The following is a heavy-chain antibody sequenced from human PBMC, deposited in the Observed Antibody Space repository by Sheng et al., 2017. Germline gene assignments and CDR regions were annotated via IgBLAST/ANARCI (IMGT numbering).Heavy chain of an antibody. V-gene: IGHV1-69*10. CDR1: GGTFSSYA. J-gene: IGHJ6*03. Sequence: QVQLVQSGAEVKKPGSSVKVSCKASGGTFSSYAISWVRQAPGQGLEWMGGIIPILGIANYAQKFQGRVTITADKSTSTAYMELSSPRSEDTAVYYCASGHVDTAISWYYYYMDVWGQGTTVTVSS. CDR2: IIPILGIA. CDR3: ASGHVDTAISWYYYYMDV. D-gene: IGHD5-18*01.